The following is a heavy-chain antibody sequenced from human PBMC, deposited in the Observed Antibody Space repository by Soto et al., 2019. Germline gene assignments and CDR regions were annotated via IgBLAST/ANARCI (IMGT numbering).Heavy chain of an antibody. V-gene: IGHV4-59*01. CDR3: ARGAIATRIEF. J-gene: IGHJ4*01. D-gene: IGHD2-2*02. CDR1: GISIDNNY. Sequence: SETLSLTCSVSGISIDNNYWTWIRQTPRKGLEWIGYILYPGRSRFNPSLKRRVTMSVDTSKSQFSLSLSSVTAADTAVYYCARGAIATRIEFWGHGILVTVSS. CDR2: ILYPGRS.